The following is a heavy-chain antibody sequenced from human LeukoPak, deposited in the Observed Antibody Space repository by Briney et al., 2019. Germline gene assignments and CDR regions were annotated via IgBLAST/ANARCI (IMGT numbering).Heavy chain of an antibody. CDR2: MNPSGST. D-gene: IGHD3-10*01. CDR1: GGSFSGYY. J-gene: IGHJ4*02. CDR3: ARRVGWFGESPFDY. V-gene: IGHV4-34*01. Sequence: PSETLSLTCAVYGGSFSGYYWTWIRQTPEKGLEWIGEMNPSGSTYYNPSLKSRVTISVDTSKNQFSLKLSSVTAADTAVYYCARRVGWFGESPFDYWGQGTLVTVSS.